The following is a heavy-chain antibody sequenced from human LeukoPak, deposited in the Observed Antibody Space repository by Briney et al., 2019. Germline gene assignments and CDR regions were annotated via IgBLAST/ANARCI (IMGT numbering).Heavy chain of an antibody. CDR3: ARGSRMYYDSSGYYSQGYYYYGMDV. Sequence: GGSLRLSCAASGFTVSSNYMSWVRQAPGKGLEWVSVIYSGGSTYYADSVKGRFTIPRDNSKNTLYLQMNSLRAEDTAVYYCARGSRMYYDSSGYYSQGYYYYGMDVWGQGTTVTVSS. D-gene: IGHD3-22*01. CDR2: IYSGGST. V-gene: IGHV3-53*01. CDR1: GFTVSSNY. J-gene: IGHJ6*02.